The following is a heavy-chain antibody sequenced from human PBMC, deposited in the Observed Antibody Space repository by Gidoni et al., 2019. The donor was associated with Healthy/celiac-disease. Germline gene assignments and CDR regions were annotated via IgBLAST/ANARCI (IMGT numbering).Heavy chain of an antibody. D-gene: IGHD2-21*01. Sequence: QVQLVQSGAEVKKPGASVKVSCKASGYTFTGYYMHWVRQAPGQGLEWMGWINPNSGGTNYAQKFQGRVTMTRDTSISTAYMELSRLRSDDTAVYYCARDKRYCGGDCFPANWFDPWGQGTLVTVSS. CDR1: GYTFTGYY. CDR2: INPNSGGT. J-gene: IGHJ5*02. CDR3: ARDKRYCGGDCFPANWFDP. V-gene: IGHV1-2*02.